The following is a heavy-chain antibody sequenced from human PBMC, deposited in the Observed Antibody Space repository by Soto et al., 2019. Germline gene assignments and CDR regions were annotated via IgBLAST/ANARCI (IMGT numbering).Heavy chain of an antibody. J-gene: IGHJ2*01. V-gene: IGHV4-30-4*01. D-gene: IGHD2-8*01. CDR1: GGSISGGVHS. CDR2: IFDSGST. Sequence: QVQLQESGPGLVKPSETLSLTCTVSGGSISGGVHSWSWIRQPPGKGLEWIGHIFDSGSTYYNPSLTSRLTISVDTSKNQFSLRLSSVTAADTAVYYCAGEIMPLTNDWYFDLWGRGTLVTVSS. CDR3: AGEIMPLTNDWYFDL.